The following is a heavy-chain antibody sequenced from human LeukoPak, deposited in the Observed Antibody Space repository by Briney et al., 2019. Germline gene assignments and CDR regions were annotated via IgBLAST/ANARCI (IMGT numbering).Heavy chain of an antibody. CDR1: GYTFTSYG. D-gene: IGHD1-26*01. J-gene: IGHJ4*02. V-gene: IGHV1-18*01. CDR3: ARFIVGANRDY. CDR2: ISGYNGNT. Sequence: GASVKVSCKASGYTFTSYGISWVRQAPGQGLEWMGWISGYNGNTNYAQKFQGRVTMTTDTSTNTAYMELRSLRSDDTAVYYCARFIVGANRDYWGQGTLVTVSS.